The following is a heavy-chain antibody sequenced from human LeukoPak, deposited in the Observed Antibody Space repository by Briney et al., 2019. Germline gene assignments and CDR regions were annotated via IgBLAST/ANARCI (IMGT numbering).Heavy chain of an antibody. V-gene: IGHV4-4*07. J-gene: IGHJ6*02. Sequence: SETLSLTCTVSGGSIRSYYWSWIRQPAGRGLEWIGRIYTTGSTNYNPSLKSRVTMSIDTSKNQFSLKLSSVTAADAAVYYCARGYQDYYYGTDVWGQGTTVTVSS. CDR2: IYTTGST. CDR1: GGSIRSYY. CDR3: ARGYQDYYYGTDV. D-gene: IGHD2-2*01.